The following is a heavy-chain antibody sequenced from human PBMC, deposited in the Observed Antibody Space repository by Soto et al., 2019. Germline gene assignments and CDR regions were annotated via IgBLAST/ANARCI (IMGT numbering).Heavy chain of an antibody. CDR1: GYTNTSYA. J-gene: IGHJ6*02. D-gene: IGHD3-3*01. CDR3: ARDPPSYDFWSGYSYGMDV. V-gene: IGHV1-3*01. CDR2: INAGNGNT. Sequence: ASVKVSCKASGYTNTSYAMHWVRQAPGQRLEWMGWINAGNGNTKYSQKFQGRVTITRDTSASTAYMELSSLRSEDTAVYYCARDPPSYDFWSGYSYGMDVWGQGTTVTVS.